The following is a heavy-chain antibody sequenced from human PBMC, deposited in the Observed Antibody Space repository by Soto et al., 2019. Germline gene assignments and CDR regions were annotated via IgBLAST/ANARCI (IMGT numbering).Heavy chain of an antibody. CDR3: TREEGWFDP. Sequence: PGGSLRLSCAASGFTFSSYWMSWVRQAPGKGLEWVANINQDESQKYYVDSVKGRFTVSRDNVENSLFLHMSRLRAEGTAVYYCTREEGWFDPWGQGILVTVSS. CDR1: GFTFSSYW. CDR2: INQDESQK. J-gene: IGHJ5*02. V-gene: IGHV3-7*01.